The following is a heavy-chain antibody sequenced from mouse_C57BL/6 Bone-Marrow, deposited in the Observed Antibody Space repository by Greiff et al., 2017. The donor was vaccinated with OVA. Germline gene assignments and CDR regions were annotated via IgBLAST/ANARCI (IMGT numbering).Heavy chain of an antibody. CDR3: ARSNWVYAMDY. D-gene: IGHD4-1*01. J-gene: IGHJ4*01. Sequence: VQLKESGGGLVKPGGSLKLSCAASGFTFSSYAMSWVRQTPEKRLEWVATISAGGSYTYYPDNVKGRFTISRDNAKNNLYLQMSHLKSEDTAMYYCARSNWVYAMDYWGQGTSVTVSS. CDR2: ISAGGSYT. CDR1: GFTFSSYA. V-gene: IGHV5-4*01.